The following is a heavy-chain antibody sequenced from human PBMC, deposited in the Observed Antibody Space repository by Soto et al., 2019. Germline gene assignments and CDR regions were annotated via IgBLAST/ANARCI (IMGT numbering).Heavy chain of an antibody. CDR1: GYSFTSYW. V-gene: IGHV5-51*01. D-gene: IGHD6-6*01. CDR3: ATRSHNSSSGTYYYYGMDV. J-gene: IGHJ6*02. Sequence: GESLKISCKGSGYSFTSYWIGWVRQMPEKGLEWMGIIYPGDSDTRYSPSFQGQVTISADKSISTAYLQWSSLKASDTAMYYCATRSHNSSSGTYYYYGMDVWGQGTTVTVSS. CDR2: IYPGDSDT.